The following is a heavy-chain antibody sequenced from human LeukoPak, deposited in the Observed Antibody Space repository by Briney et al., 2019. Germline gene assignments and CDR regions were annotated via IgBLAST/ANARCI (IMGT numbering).Heavy chain of an antibody. CDR1: GFSFSNYY. Sequence: PGGSLRLSCAASGFSFSNYYMNWIRQAPGKGLEWVSYISISSSYTNYADSVKGRFTISRDNPKNSLYLQMNGLKAEDTVVYYCVKALSFVPFGIVVWGGQGTLVTVSS. CDR2: ISISSSYT. CDR3: VKALSFVPFGIVVW. V-gene: IGHV3-11*03. D-gene: IGHD2-15*01. J-gene: IGHJ4*02.